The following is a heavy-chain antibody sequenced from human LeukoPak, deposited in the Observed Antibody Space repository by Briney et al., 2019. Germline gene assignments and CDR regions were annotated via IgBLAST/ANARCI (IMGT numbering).Heavy chain of an antibody. CDR3: AREGYHDAFDI. V-gene: IGHV4-61*01. D-gene: IGHD6-13*01. J-gene: IGHJ3*02. Sequence: PSETLSLTCTVSGGSVSSGSYYWSWIWQPPGKGLEWIGYIYYSGSTNYNPSLKSRVTISVDTSKNQFSLKLSSVTAADTAVYYCAREGYHDAFDIWGQGTMVTVSS. CDR2: IYYSGST. CDR1: GGSVSSGSYY.